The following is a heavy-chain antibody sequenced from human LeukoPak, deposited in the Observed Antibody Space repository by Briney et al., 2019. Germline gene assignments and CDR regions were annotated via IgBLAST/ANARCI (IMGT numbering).Heavy chain of an antibody. CDR2: INENGANT. V-gene: IGHV3-23*01. D-gene: IGHD2-15*01. CDR1: GFTFNTCG. Sequence: QPGGSLRLSCAASGFTFNTCGMSWVRQAPGQGLEWVSTINENGANTHYTDSVKGRFIISRDNSSDTLYLEMNSLRVEDTAVYYCAKDVAPVVFFDYWGQGALVTVSS. J-gene: IGHJ4*02. CDR3: AKDVAPVVFFDY.